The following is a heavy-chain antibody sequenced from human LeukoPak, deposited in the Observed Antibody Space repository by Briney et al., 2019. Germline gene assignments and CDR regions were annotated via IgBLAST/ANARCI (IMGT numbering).Heavy chain of an antibody. CDR2: INPNSGGT. J-gene: IGHJ4*02. D-gene: IGHD3-10*01. Sequence: ASVKVSCKASGYTFTGYYMHWVRQAPGQVLVWMGWINPNSGGTNYAQRFQGRVTMTRDTSISTAYMELSRLRSDDTAVYYCAREWFETHPSTDYWGQGTLVTVSS. V-gene: IGHV1-2*02. CDR3: AREWFETHPSTDY. CDR1: GYTFTGYY.